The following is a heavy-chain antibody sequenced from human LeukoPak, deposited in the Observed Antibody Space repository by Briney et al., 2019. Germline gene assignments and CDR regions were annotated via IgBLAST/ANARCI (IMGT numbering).Heavy chain of an antibody. CDR3: ARHDSGAVAGGFGEFRSSYYMGV. CDR1: GYSFTSYW. Sequence: GESLKISCKGSGYSFTSYWIGWVRQMPGKGLEGMGIIYPGDSDTRYSPSFQGQVTISADKSISTAYLQWSSLKASDTAMYYCARHDSGAVAGGFGEFRSSYYMGVWGKGTTVTISS. D-gene: IGHD3-10*01. V-gene: IGHV5-51*01. CDR2: IYPGDSDT. J-gene: IGHJ6*03.